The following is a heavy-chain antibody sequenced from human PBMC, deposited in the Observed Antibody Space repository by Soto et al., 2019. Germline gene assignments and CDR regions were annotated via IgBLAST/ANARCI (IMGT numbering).Heavy chain of an antibody. V-gene: IGHV3-7*03. Sequence: PGGSLRLSCAASGFSFSSYWMSWVRQAPGKGLEWVANIKQDGSEKYYVDSVKGRFTISRDNAKNSLYLQMNSLRAEDTPVYYCARQSNQYSPDAFDICCQAPMVTVS. J-gene: IGHJ3*02. CDR1: GFSFSSYW. CDR3: ARQSNQYSPDAFDI. D-gene: IGHD6-6*01. CDR2: IKQDGSEK.